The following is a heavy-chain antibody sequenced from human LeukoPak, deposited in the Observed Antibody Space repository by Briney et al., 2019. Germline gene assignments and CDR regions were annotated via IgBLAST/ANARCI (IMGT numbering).Heavy chain of an antibody. V-gene: IGHV4-39*07. CDR1: GGSISTYY. J-gene: IGHJ4*02. D-gene: IGHD2-2*01. CDR2: IYYSGST. CDR3: ARWGSTSQNFDY. Sequence: SETLSLTCTVSGGSISTYYWSWIRQPPGKGLEWIGSIYYSGSTYYNPSLKSRVTISVDRSKNQFSLKLSSVTAADTAVYYCARWGSTSQNFDYWGQGTLVTVSS.